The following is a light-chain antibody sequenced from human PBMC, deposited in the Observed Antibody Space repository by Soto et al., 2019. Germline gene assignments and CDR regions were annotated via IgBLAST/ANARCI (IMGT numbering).Light chain of an antibody. J-gene: IGKJ4*01. CDR3: QHYNNWLT. CDR2: GAS. CDR1: QSVSSN. Sequence: EIVMTQSPATLSVSPGERATLSCRASQSVSSNLAWYQQKPGQAPRLLIYGASTRATGIPARFSGSGSGKEFTLTISSLQSEDFAFYYCQHYNNWLTFGGGTKVEIK. V-gene: IGKV3-15*01.